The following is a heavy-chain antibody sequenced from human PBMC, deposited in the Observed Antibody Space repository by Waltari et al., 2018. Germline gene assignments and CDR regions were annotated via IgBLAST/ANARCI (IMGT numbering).Heavy chain of an antibody. CDR3: ASGGYYDSSDY. CDR2: ISSSSSYR. Sequence: EVQLVESGGGLVKPGGSLRLSCAASGFTFSSYSMNWVRQAPGKGLEWVSSISSSSSYRYYADSVKGRFTISRDNAKNSLYLQMNSLRAEDTAVYYCASGGYYDSSDYWGQGTLVTVSS. D-gene: IGHD3-22*01. J-gene: IGHJ4*02. V-gene: IGHV3-21*01. CDR1: GFTFSSYS.